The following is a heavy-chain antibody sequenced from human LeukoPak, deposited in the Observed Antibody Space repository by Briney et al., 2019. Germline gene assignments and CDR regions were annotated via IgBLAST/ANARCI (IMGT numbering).Heavy chain of an antibody. D-gene: IGHD3-3*01. CDR2: IWYDGSNK. V-gene: IGHV3-33*06. CDR1: GFTFSSYG. CDR3: AKFPKSENCFDY. J-gene: IGHJ4*02. Sequence: GGSLRLSCAASGFTFSSYGMHWVRQAPGKGLEWVALIWYDGSNKYYADSVKGRFTISRDNSKNTLYLQMNSLRAEDTAIYYCAKFPKSENCFDYWGQGTLITVSS.